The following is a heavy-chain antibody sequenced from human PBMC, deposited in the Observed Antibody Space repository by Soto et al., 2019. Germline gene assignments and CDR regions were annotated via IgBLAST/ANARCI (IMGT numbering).Heavy chain of an antibody. CDR2: TIPILWRA. D-gene: IGHD4-17*01. V-gene: IGHV1-69*12. Sequence: QVQLVQSGAEVKTPGSSVKVSCKASGGTFSSYAISWLRQAPGQGLEWMGGTIPILWRANYAQKFQGRVTITADESTSTAYMELSSLRSEDTAVYYCASGQATTVPVGGYYYGMDVWGQVTTVSVSS. CDR3: ASGQATTVPVGGYYYGMDV. J-gene: IGHJ6*02. CDR1: GGTFSSYA.